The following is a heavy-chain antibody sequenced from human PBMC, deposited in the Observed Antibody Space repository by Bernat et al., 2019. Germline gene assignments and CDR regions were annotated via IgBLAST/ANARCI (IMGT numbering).Heavy chain of an antibody. D-gene: IGHD2-2*02. J-gene: IGHJ3*02. CDR1: GFTFSDHW. V-gene: IGHV3-74*01. CDR3: ARDLDCSSTSCYTGAAFDI. CDR2: IKNDGSYT. Sequence: EVQLVESGGGLVQPGGSLRLSCAASGFTFSDHWMHWVRQAPGKGLVWVSRIKNDGSYTSCADSVKGRFTISRDNSKNTLYLQMNSLRAEDTAVYYCARDLDCSSTSCYTGAAFDIWGQGTMVTVSS.